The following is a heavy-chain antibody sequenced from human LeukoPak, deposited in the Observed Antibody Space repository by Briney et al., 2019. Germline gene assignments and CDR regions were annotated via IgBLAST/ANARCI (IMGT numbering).Heavy chain of an antibody. CDR2: IDTSGST. D-gene: IGHD6-6*01. CDR3: ATRIGGGSSYYFDY. V-gene: IGHV4-4*07. Sequence: SETLSLTCTVSGGSIRSYYWSWIRQPAGKGLEWIGRIDTSGSTKYIPSLKSRVTMSVDTSKNQFSLKLGSVTAADTAVYYCATRIGGGSSYYFDYWGQGTLATVSS. CDR1: GGSIRSYY. J-gene: IGHJ4*02.